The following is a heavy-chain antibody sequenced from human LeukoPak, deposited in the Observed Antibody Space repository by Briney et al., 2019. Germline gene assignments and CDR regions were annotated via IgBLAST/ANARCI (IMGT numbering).Heavy chain of an antibody. CDR2: IYYSGST. CDR3: ASSRXHXSGXYYKTPNFYFDY. V-gene: IGHV4-59*08. D-gene: IGHD3-10*01. Sequence: SETLSLTCTVSGGSISSYYWSWIRQPPGKGLEWIGYIYYSGSTNYNPSLKRRVTISVDTSKNQFSLKLSSVTAADTAVYYCASSRXHXSGXYYKTPNFYFDYWGQGTLVTVSS. J-gene: IGHJ4*02. CDR1: GGSISSYY.